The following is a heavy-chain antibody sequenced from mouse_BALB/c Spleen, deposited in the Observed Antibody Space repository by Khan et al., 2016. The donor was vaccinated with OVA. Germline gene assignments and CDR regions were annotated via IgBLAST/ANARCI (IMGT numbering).Heavy chain of an antibody. V-gene: IGHV3-2*02. CDR1: GYSITSDYA. CDR2: ISYSGNT. Sequence: EVQLQESGPGLVKPSQSLSLTCTVTGYSITSDYAWNWIRQFPGNNLEWMGYISYSGNTKYNPSLKSRISITRDTSKNQFFLQLNSVTIEDTATYYCARIKGGDFDYWGQGTTLTGSS. J-gene: IGHJ2*01. CDR3: ARIKGGDFDY.